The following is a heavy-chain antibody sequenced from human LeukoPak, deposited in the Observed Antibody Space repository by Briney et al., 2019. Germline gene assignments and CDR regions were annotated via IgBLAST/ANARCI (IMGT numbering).Heavy chain of an antibody. CDR1: GYXFTSYY. Sequence: ASVKVSCRASGYXFTSYYIHWVRQAPGQGLEWMGIINPSGGSTSYAQKFQGRVTMTRDTSTSTVYMELSSLRSEDTAVYYCARAFTIAVAGTLRGFGYWGQGTLVTVSS. CDR2: INPSGGST. J-gene: IGHJ4*02. V-gene: IGHV1-46*01. D-gene: IGHD6-19*01. CDR3: ARAFTIAVAGTLRGFGY.